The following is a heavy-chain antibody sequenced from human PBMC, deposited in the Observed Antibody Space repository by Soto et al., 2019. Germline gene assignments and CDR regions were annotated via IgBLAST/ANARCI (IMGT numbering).Heavy chain of an antibody. J-gene: IGHJ6*02. CDR2: ISWNSGSI. CDR1: GFTFDDYA. V-gene: IGHV3-9*01. D-gene: IGHD4-4*01. CDR3: ATRGMTTVPPGNYCYCRIGV. Sequence: EVQLVESGGGLVQPGRSLRLSCAASGFTFDDYAMHWVRQAPGKGLEWVSGISWNSGSIGYADSVKGRFTISGDNAKNSLHRQMNTERAEDAALYYCATRGMTTVPPGNYCYCRIGVLGQGTTGPVSS.